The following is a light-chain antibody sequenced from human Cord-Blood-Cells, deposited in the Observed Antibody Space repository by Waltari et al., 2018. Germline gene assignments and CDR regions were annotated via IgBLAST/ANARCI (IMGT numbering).Light chain of an antibody. CDR2: AAS. CDR3: QQSYSTPQGT. V-gene: IGKV1-39*01. Sequence: IQMPQSPSSLSASVGDRVPMPCRASQSISSYLNWYQQKPGKAPKLLIYAASSLQSGVPSRFSGSGSGTDFTLTISSLQPEDFATYYCQQSYSTPQGTFGQGTKVEIK. J-gene: IGKJ1*01. CDR1: QSISSY.